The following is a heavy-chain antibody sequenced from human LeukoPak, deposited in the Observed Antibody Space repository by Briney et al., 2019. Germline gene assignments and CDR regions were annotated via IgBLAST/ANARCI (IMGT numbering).Heavy chain of an antibody. CDR1: GFTFSSYS. Sequence: GGSLRLSCAASGFTFSSYSMNWVRQAPGKGLEWVSSISSSSSYIYYADSVKGRFTISRDNAKNSLYLQMNSLRAEDTGVYYCVRAPATNEWRCMDYWGQGTLVTVSS. V-gene: IGHV3-21*06. D-gene: IGHD2-8*02. CDR3: VRAPATNEWRCMDY. CDR2: ISSSSSYI. J-gene: IGHJ4*02.